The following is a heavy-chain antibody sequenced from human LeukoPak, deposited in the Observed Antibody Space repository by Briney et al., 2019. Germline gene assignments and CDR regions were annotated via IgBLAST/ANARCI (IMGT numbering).Heavy chain of an antibody. CDR1: GGSISSGDYY. CDR3: ARVDQIVGAIFDY. V-gene: IGHV4-30-4*08. D-gene: IGHD1-26*01. J-gene: IGHJ4*02. CDR2: IYHSGST. Sequence: PSQTLSLTCTVSGGSISSGDYYWSWIRQPPGKGLEWIGYIYHSGSTYYNPSLKSRVTISVDRSKNQFSLKLSSVTAADTAVYYCARVDQIVGAIFDYWGQGTLVTVSS.